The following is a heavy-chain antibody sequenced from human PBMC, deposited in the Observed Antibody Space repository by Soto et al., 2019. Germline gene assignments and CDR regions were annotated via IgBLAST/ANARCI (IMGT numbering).Heavy chain of an antibody. V-gene: IGHV3-11*04. CDR3: ARGPHSMDV. J-gene: IGHJ6*02. Sequence: GGSLRLSCAASGFTFSDHYMSWIRQAPGKGLEWISYIHPSGTTTDCADSVKGRFTISRDNAENSLYLQMNSLRAEDTALYYGARGPHSMDVWGQGATVTVS. CDR1: GFTFSDHY. CDR2: IHPSGTTT.